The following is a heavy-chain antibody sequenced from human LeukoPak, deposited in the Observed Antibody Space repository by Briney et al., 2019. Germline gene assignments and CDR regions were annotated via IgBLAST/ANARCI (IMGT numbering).Heavy chain of an antibody. D-gene: IGHD3-10*01. Sequence: PSETLSLTCTVSGGSISSSSYYWGWIHQPPGKGLEWIGSIYYSGSTYYNPSLKSRVTISVDTSKNQFSLKLSSVTAADTAVYYCARWWRSLWFGEVTYFDYWGQGTLVTVSS. CDR2: IYYSGST. J-gene: IGHJ4*02. V-gene: IGHV4-39*01. CDR1: GGSISSSSYY. CDR3: ARWWRSLWFGEVTYFDY.